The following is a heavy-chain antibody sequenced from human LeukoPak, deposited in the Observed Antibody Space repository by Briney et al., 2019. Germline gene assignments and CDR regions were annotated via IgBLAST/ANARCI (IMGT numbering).Heavy chain of an antibody. D-gene: IGHD3-9*01. CDR1: GFTFSSYA. CDR2: ISGSGGST. CDR3: AKYTYYDILTGYCDFDY. J-gene: IGHJ4*02. V-gene: IGHV3-23*01. Sequence: GGSLRFSCAASGFTFSSYAMGWVRQAPGKGLEWVSAISGSGGSTYYADSVKGRFTISRDNSRNTLYLQMNSLRAEDTAVYYCAKYTYYDILTGYCDFDYWGQGTLVTVSS.